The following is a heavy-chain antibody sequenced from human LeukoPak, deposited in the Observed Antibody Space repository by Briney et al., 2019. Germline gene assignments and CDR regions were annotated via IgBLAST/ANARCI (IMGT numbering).Heavy chain of an antibody. CDR1: GGCISTYY. Sequence: SETLSLTCTVSGGCISTYYWSWIRQPPGKGLEWIGYIYYSGSTNYNPSLKSRVTISVDTSKNQFSLKLSSVTAADTAVYYCARGATTLSYFDSWGQGTLVTVSS. CDR2: IYYSGST. CDR3: ARGATTLSYFDS. D-gene: IGHD2-15*01. J-gene: IGHJ4*02. V-gene: IGHV4-59*01.